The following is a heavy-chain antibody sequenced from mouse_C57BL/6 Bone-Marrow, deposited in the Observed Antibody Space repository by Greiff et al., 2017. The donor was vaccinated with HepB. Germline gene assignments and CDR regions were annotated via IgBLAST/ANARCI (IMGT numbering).Heavy chain of an antibody. V-gene: IGHV1-9*01. CDR2: ILPGSGST. D-gene: IGHD2-1*01. J-gene: IGHJ4*01. CDR1: GYTFTGYW. Sequence: VKLQQSGAELMKPGASVKLSCKATGYTFTGYWIEWVKQRPGHGLEWIGEILPGSGSTNYNEKFKGKATFTADTSSNTAYMQLSSLTTEDSAIYYCARDGDYYGNYDFYAMDYGGQGTSVTVSS. CDR3: ARDGDYYGNYDFYAMDY.